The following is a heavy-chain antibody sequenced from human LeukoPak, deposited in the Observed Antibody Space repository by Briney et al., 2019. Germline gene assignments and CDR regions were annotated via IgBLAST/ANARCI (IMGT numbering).Heavy chain of an antibody. CDR3: ARDPTSYYYYYYMDV. CDR2: ISYDGNNK. J-gene: IGHJ6*03. V-gene: IGHV3-30-3*01. CDR1: GFTFSSYA. Sequence: GGSLRLSCAASGFTFSSYAMHWVRQAPGKGLEWVAVISYDGNNKYYADSVKGRFTISRDNSKNTLYLQMNSLRAEDTAVYYCARDPTSYYYYYYMDVWGKGTTVTVSS.